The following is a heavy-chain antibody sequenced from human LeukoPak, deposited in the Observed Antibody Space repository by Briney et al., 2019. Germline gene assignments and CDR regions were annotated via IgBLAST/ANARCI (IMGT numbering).Heavy chain of an antibody. Sequence: PSETLSLTCAVYGASFSGYYWNWIRQPPGKGLEWIGEINHSGSTNYNPSLKSRVTMSVDTSKNQFSLGLSSVTAADTAVYYCARGANYYDSSGYSATFDYWGQGTLVTVSS. D-gene: IGHD3-22*01. CDR1: GASFSGYY. CDR3: ARGANYYDSSGYSATFDY. V-gene: IGHV4-34*01. CDR2: INHSGST. J-gene: IGHJ4*02.